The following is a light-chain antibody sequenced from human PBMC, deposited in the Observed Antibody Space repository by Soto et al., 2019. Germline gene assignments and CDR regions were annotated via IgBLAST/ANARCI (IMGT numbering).Light chain of an antibody. J-gene: IGLJ1*01. CDR1: SSDVGGYKY. Sequence: QSALTRPASVAGSPGQSITISCTGTSSDVGGYKYVSWYQQHPGKAPKLMIYEVSNRPSGVSNRFSGSKSGNTASLTISGLQAEDEADYYCSSYTSSSTLDVFGTGTKVTVL. V-gene: IGLV2-14*01. CDR3: SSYTSSSTLDV. CDR2: EVS.